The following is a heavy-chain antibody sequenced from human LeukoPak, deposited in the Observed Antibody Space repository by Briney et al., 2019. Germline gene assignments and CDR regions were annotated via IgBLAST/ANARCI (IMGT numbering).Heavy chain of an antibody. CDR2: MYHGGNT. CDR1: GNSISSGYY. J-gene: IGHJ4*02. D-gene: IGHD2-15*01. Sequence: SETLSLTCTVSGNSISSGYYWDWIRQPPGKGLEWIGSMYHGGNTYYNPSLKSRVTMSVDTSKNQFSLKLSSVTAADTAVYYCARKESGSNYYFDYWGQGTLVTVSS. CDR3: ARKESGSNYYFDY. V-gene: IGHV4-38-2*02.